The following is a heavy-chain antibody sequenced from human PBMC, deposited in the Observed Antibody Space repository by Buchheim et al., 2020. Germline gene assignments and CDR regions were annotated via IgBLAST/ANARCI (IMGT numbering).Heavy chain of an antibody. CDR1: GGSISSSSYY. CDR2: IYYSGST. Sequence: QLQLQESGPGLVKPSETLSLTCTVSGGSISSSSYYWGWVRQPPGKGLEWIGSIYYSGSTYYNPSLKRRVTISVDTSKNQFSLKLSSVTAADTAVYYCARAPRYCSSTSCYWNYYYGMDVGGQGTT. CDR3: ARAPRYCSSTSCYWNYYYGMDV. V-gene: IGHV4-39*07. J-gene: IGHJ6*02. D-gene: IGHD2-2*01.